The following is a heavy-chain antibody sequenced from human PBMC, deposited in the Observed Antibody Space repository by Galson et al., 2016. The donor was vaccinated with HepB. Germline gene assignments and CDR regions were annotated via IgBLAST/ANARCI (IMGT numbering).Heavy chain of an antibody. CDR2: ISSSSSTI. CDR1: GFTFSSYR. Sequence: SLRLSCAASGFTFSSYRMNWVRQAPGKGLEWLSSISSSSSTIYYADSVKGRFTISRNNAKNSLYLQMNSLRDEDTAVYYCARDREGTTVYNYGMDVWGQGTTVTVSS. J-gene: IGHJ6*02. V-gene: IGHV3-48*02. CDR3: ARDREGTTVYNYGMDV. D-gene: IGHD4-17*01.